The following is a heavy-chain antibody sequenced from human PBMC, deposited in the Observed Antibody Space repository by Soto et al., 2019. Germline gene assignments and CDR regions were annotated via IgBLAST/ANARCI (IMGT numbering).Heavy chain of an antibody. CDR1: RFTIFSYV. CDR3: ARDLEVATDYYYYGMDV. J-gene: IGHJ6*02. CDR2: IWYDGSNK. D-gene: IGHD5-12*01. Sequence: GGCLILYCAANRFTIFSYVMDWMPQAPGKGLEWVAVIWYDGSNKYYADSVKGRFTISRDNSKNTLYLQMNSLRAEDTAVYYCARDLEVATDYYYYGMDVWGQGT. V-gene: IGHV3-33*01.